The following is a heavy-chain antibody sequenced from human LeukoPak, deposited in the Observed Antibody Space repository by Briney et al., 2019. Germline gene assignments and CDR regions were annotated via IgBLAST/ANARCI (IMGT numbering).Heavy chain of an antibody. CDR2: INHSGST. V-gene: IGHV4-34*01. J-gene: IGHJ5*02. CDR3: ARGDSRNWYSGKWFDP. CDR1: GGSFSRYS. Sequence: SETLSLTCAVYGGSFSRYSWTWIGQPPGKRLEWIAEINHSGSTNYNPSLKSRVTISVDKSKNQFSLKLSSVTAADTAVYYCARGDSRNWYSGKWFDPWGQGTLVTVSS. D-gene: IGHD6-13*01.